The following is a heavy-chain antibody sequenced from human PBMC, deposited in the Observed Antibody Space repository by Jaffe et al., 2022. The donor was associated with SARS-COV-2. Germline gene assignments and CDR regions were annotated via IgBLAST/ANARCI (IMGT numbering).Heavy chain of an antibody. Sequence: EVQLLESGGGLVQPGGSLRLSCTVSGLSLSAYAMSWVRQAPGKGLEWVSVIESFGTTYYADSVKDRFTMSRDISQNTLFLQMNSLTAEDTAVYYCAKDWSVEPAVLFDHWGQGTPVTVSS. D-gene: IGHD2-2*01. CDR2: IESFGTT. V-gene: IGHV3-23*01. CDR3: AKDWSVEPAVLFDH. CDR1: GLSLSAYA. J-gene: IGHJ4*02.